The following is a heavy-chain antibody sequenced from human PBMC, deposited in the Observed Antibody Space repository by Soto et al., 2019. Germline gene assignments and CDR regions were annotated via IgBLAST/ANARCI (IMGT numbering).Heavy chain of an antibody. CDR2: IHDSGST. V-gene: IGHV4-31*03. CDR3: ASQATGWYPDY. D-gene: IGHD6-19*01. CDR1: GGSISSSGYY. J-gene: IGHJ4*02. Sequence: QVELQESGPGLVKPSQTLSLTCTVSGGSISSSGYYWSWIRQHPGKGLEWIGYIHDSGSTYYNPSLKSRLTLSIXTSKNQFSLKLTSVTAADTAVYYCASQATGWYPDYWGQGTLVTVSS.